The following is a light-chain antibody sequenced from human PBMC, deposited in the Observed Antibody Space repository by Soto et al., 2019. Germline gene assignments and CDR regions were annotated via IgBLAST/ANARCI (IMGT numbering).Light chain of an antibody. Sequence: IQMTQSPSSLSASVGDRITITCRASQSIGSYLNWYQHKPGRAPKFLIYAVSTLQSWVPSRFNGSGSGTDFTLTISSLEPEDFALYYCQQRSNWPPEVTFGQGTRLEIK. CDR2: AVS. V-gene: IGKV1-39*01. J-gene: IGKJ5*01. CDR1: QSIGSY. CDR3: QQRSNWPPEVT.